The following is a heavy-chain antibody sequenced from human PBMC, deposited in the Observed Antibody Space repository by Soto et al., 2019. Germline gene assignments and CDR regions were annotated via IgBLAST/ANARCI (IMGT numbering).Heavy chain of an antibody. CDR1: GFTFSSYS. V-gene: IGHV3-21*01. CDR3: ARDKGYCSGGSCYNWFDP. Sequence: ESGGGLVKPGGSLRLSCAASGFTFSSYSMNWVRQAPGKGLEWVSSISSSSSYIYYADSVKGRFTISRDNAKNSLYLQMNSLRAEDTAVYYCARDKGYCSGGSCYNWFDPWGQGTLVTVSS. CDR2: ISSSSSYI. J-gene: IGHJ5*02. D-gene: IGHD2-15*01.